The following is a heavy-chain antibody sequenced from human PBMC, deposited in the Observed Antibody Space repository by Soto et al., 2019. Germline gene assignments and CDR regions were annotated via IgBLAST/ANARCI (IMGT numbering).Heavy chain of an antibody. D-gene: IGHD2-15*01. V-gene: IGHV1-69*06. Sequence: SVKVSCKASGGTFSSYAISWVRQAPGQGLEWMGGIIPIFGTANYAQKFQGRVTITADKSTSTAYMELSSLRSEDTAVYYCARVDCSGGSCYSWNHYYYYGMDVWGQGTTVTVSS. CDR3: ARVDCSGGSCYSWNHYYYYGMDV. CDR2: IIPIFGTA. J-gene: IGHJ6*02. CDR1: GGTFSSYA.